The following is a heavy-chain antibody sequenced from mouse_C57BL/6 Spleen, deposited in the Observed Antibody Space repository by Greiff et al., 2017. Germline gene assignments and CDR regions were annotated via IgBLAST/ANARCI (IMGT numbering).Heavy chain of an antibody. CDR1: GYTFTDYN. CDR2: INPNNGGT. CDR3: ARDYGSSSGY. D-gene: IGHD1-1*01. V-gene: IGHV1-22*01. J-gene: IGHJ2*01. Sequence: VQLQQSGPELVKPGASVKMSCKASGYTFTDYNMHWVKQSHGKSLEWIGYINPNNGGTSYNQKFKGKATLTVDKPSSTAYMQLSSLTSEDSAVYYCARDYGSSSGYWGQGTTLTVSS.